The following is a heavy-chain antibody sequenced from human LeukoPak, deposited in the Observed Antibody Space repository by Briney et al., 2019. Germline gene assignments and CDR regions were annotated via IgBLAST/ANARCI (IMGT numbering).Heavy chain of an antibody. CDR2: IYHSKST. CDR3: ARGKYYYGSGSYYKFAFYFDC. Sequence: PSETLSLTCAVYGVSFSGYYWRWLRQPPGKGLEGIGEIYHSKSTNYNPSLKSRVTISVDTSKNQFSLKLSSVTAADTAVYYCARGKYYYGSGSYYKFAFYFDCWGQGTLVTVSS. J-gene: IGHJ4*02. CDR1: GVSFSGYY. V-gene: IGHV4-34*01. D-gene: IGHD3-10*01.